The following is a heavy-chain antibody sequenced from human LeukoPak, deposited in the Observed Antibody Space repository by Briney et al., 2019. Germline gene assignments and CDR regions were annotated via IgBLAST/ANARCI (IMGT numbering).Heavy chain of an antibody. D-gene: IGHD2-2*01. CDR2: IIPILGIA. Sequence: ASVKVSCKASGGTFSSYAISWVRQAPRQGLEWMGRIIPILGIANYAQKFQGRVTITADKSTSTAYMELSSLRSEDTAVYYCASYCSSTSCPPNWFDPWGQGTLVTVSS. J-gene: IGHJ5*02. CDR3: ASYCSSTSCPPNWFDP. V-gene: IGHV1-69*04. CDR1: GGTFSSYA.